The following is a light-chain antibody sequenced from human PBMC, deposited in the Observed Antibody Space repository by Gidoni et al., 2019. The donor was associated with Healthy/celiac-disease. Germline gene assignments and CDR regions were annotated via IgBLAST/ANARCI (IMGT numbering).Light chain of an antibody. CDR2: GAS. CDR1: QSVSSSY. CDR3: QQYGSSPT. J-gene: IGKJ2*01. Sequence: EIVLTQSPGTLSLSPGERATLSCRASQSVSSSYLAWYQQKPGQAPRLLIYGASSRATGIPDRFSGSGSGTDCTLTISRLEPEEFAVYYCQQYGSSPTFXQXTKLEIK. V-gene: IGKV3-20*01.